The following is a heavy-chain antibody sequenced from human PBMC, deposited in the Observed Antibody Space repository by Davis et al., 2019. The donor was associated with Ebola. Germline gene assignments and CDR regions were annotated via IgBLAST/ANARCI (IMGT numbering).Heavy chain of an antibody. V-gene: IGHV1-18*01. J-gene: IGHJ4*02. CDR2: ISGYDGHT. CDR1: GYAFSNYG. CDR3: ATHISYYYDSSGDYFDY. Sequence: AASVKVSCKVSGYAFSNYGISWVRQAPGQGLEWMGWISGYDGHTNYAQKFQGRVTMTEDTSTDTAYMELSSLRSEDTAVYYCATHISYYYDSSGDYFDYWGQGTLVTVSS. D-gene: IGHD3-22*01.